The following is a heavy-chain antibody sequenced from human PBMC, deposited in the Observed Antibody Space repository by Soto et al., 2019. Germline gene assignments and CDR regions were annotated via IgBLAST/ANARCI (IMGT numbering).Heavy chain of an antibody. J-gene: IGHJ4*02. V-gene: IGHV1-69*01. CDR1: GGTFSSYA. D-gene: IGHD3-22*01. CDR3: ARATTLDYYDISGYSFDY. CDR2: IIPIFGTA. Sequence: QVQLVQSGAEVKKPGSSVKVSCKASGGTFSSYAISWVRQAPGQGLEWMGGIIPIFGTANYAQKFQGRVTITADESTSTAYMEMSSLRSEDTAVYYCARATTLDYYDISGYSFDYWGQGTLVTVSS.